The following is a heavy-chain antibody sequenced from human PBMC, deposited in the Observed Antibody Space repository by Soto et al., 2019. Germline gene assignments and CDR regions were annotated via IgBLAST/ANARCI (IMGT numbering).Heavy chain of an antibody. CDR1: GYTFTGYY. J-gene: IGHJ6*02. V-gene: IGHV1-2*04. CDR3: ARYCSGGSCYYYGMDV. Sequence: ASVKVSCKASGYTFTGYYMHWGRQAPGQGLEWMGWINPNSGGTNYAQKFQGWVTMTRDTSISTAYMELSRLRSDDTAVYYCARYCSGGSCYYYGMDVWGQGTTVTVSS. D-gene: IGHD2-15*01. CDR2: INPNSGGT.